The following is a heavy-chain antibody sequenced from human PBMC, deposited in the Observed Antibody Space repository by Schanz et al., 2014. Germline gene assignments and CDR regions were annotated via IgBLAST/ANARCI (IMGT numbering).Heavy chain of an antibody. CDR1: GGSIRTYF. CDR3: ARQYSGWSRFDP. D-gene: IGHD6-19*01. CDR2: IYYSGST. V-gene: IGHV4-59*08. Sequence: QVQLQESGPGLVKPSETLSLTCSVSGGSIRTYFWAWIRQPPGKGLEWIGFIYYSGSTNYNPSLRSRLTSAVDMSKTPFALTLTSVTAADTGVYYCARQYSGWSRFDPWGQGIRVTVSS. J-gene: IGHJ5*02.